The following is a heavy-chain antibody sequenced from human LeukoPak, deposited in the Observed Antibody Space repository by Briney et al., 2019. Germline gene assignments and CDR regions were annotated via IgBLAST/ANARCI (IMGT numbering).Heavy chain of an antibody. D-gene: IGHD5-24*01. J-gene: IGHJ5*01. Sequence: SETLSLTCTVSDGSISGHYWSWIRQPPGKGLEWIGYIHSSWSSNYNPSLKSRVTISVDTSKNQFSLKVYSVTAADTAVYYCERYGDGYRYDSWGQGVLVTVSS. V-gene: IGHV4-59*11. CDR3: ERYGDGYRYDS. CDR1: DGSISGHY. CDR2: IHSSWSS.